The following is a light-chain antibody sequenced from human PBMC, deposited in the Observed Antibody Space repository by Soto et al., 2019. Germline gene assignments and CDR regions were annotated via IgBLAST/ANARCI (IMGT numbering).Light chain of an antibody. J-gene: IGLJ2*01. V-gene: IGLV1-44*01. CDR2: SNN. Sequence: QSVLTQPPSASGTPGQRVTISCSGSRSNIGSNTVNWYQQLPGTAPKVLIYSNNQRPSGVPDRFSGSRSGTSASLAISGLQSEDEADYYCAAWDGSLNGVRFGGGTKLTVL. CDR1: RSNIGSNT. CDR3: AAWDGSLNGVR.